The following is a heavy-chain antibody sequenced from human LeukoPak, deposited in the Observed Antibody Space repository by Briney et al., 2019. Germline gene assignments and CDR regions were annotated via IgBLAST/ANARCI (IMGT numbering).Heavy chain of an antibody. Sequence: SQTLSLTCAVSGGSISSGGYSWSWIRQPPGKGLEWIGHIYTSGNTNYNPSLKSRVTMSIDTSKNQFSLRLGSVTAADTAVYYCARAYAFPSFDYWGQGTLVTVSS. CDR3: ARAYAFPSFDY. J-gene: IGHJ4*02. CDR1: GGSISSGGYS. CDR2: IYTSGNT. V-gene: IGHV4-30-4*07. D-gene: IGHD3-3*01.